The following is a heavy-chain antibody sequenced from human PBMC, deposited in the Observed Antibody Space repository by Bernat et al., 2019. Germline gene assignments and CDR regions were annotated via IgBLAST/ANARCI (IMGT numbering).Heavy chain of an antibody. CDR3: AKDRGGITIFRYYYYGMDV. Sequence: QVQLVESGGGVVQPGRSLRLSCAASGFTFSSYGMHWVRQAPGKGLEWVAVISYDGSNKYYADAVKGRFTISRDNSTNTLYLQMNSLRAEDTAVYYCAKDRGGITIFRYYYYGMDVWGQGTTVTVSS. D-gene: IGHD3-3*01. CDR2: ISYDGSNK. CDR1: GFTFSSYG. V-gene: IGHV3-30*18. J-gene: IGHJ6*02.